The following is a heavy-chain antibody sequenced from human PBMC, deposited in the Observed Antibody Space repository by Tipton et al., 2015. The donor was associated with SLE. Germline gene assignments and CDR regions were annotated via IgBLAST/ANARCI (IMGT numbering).Heavy chain of an antibody. CDR3: ARESQLGYCSGGSCYTYFDY. D-gene: IGHD2-15*01. J-gene: IGHJ4*02. Sequence: SLRLSCAASGFTVSSNYMSWVRQAPGKGLEWVSVIYSGGSTYYADSVKGRFTISRDNSKNTLYLQMNSLRAEDTAVYYCARESQLGYCSGGSCYTYFDYWGQGTLVTVSS. V-gene: IGHV3-66*02. CDR2: IYSGGST. CDR1: GFTVSSNY.